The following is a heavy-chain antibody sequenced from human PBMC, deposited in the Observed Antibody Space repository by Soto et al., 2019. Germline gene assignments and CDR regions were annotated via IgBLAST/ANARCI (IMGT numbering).Heavy chain of an antibody. J-gene: IGHJ4*02. CDR2: LNPYNGKT. V-gene: IGHV1-8*01. Sequence: QVQLVQSGTEVKTPGASVKVSCKASGYTFTSHDINWVRQATGQGLEWMGWLNPYNGKTAYAQRFQGRVTMTWNATTGTGYLELSSLRSEDTAMYYCARVSSIAARRSFDSWGQGTLVTVSS. D-gene: IGHD6-6*01. CDR1: GYTFTSHD. CDR3: ARVSSIAARRSFDS.